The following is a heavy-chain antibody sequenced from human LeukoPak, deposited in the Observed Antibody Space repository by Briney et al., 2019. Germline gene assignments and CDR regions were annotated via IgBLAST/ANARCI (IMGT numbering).Heavy chain of an antibody. D-gene: IGHD6-13*01. CDR3: ARDKYSSSPRFDP. CDR2: ISAYNGNT. CDR1: XYTFTSYG. J-gene: IGHJ5*02. Sequence: SXYTFTSYGXXXXXQAXXQGLXXXXWISAYNGNTNYAQKLQGRVTMTTDTSTSTAYMELRSLRSDDTAVYYCARDKYSSSPRFDPWGQGTLVTVSS. V-gene: IGHV1-18*01.